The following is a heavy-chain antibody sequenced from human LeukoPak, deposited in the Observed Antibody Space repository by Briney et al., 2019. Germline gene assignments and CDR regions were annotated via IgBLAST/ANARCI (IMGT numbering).Heavy chain of an antibody. D-gene: IGHD6-19*01. CDR3: ARRTLAVAGYFDY. J-gene: IGHJ4*02. CDR1: GGSISSSSYY. Sequence: SETLSLTCTVSGGSISSSSYYWGWIRQPPGKGLEWIGSIYYSGSTYYNPSLKSRVTISVDTSKNQFSLKLSSVTAADTAVYYCARRTLAVAGYFDYWGQGTLVTVSS. V-gene: IGHV4-39*01. CDR2: IYYSGST.